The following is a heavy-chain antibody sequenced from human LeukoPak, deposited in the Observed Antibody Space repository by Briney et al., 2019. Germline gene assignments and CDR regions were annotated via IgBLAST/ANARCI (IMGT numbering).Heavy chain of an antibody. CDR1: GFTFSNYA. V-gene: IGHV3-23*01. J-gene: IGHJ4*02. D-gene: IGHD2-15*01. CDR3: AKDADIVVVVAADFDY. Sequence: GGSLRLSCAASGFTFSNYAMNWVRQAPGKGLEWVSTISNSGGSTYYADSVKGRFTISRDNSKNTLYLQMNSLRAEDTAVYYCAKDADIVVVVAADFDYWGQGTLVTVSS. CDR2: ISNSGGST.